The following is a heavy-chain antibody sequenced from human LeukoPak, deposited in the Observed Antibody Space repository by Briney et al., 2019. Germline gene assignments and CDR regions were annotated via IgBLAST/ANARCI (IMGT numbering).Heavy chain of an antibody. Sequence: SVKVSCKASGGTFSSYAISWVRRAPGQGLEWMGGIIPIFGTANYAQKFQGRVTITADESTSTAYMELNSLRSEDTVVYYCARAHPRYDSSGYLDYWGQGTLVTVSS. D-gene: IGHD3-22*01. CDR1: GGTFSSYA. J-gene: IGHJ4*02. CDR3: ARAHPRYDSSGYLDY. V-gene: IGHV1-69*01. CDR2: IIPIFGTA.